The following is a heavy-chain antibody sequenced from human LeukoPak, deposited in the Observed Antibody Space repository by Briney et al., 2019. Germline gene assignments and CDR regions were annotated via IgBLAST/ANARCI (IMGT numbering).Heavy chain of an antibody. CDR3: ARDQEYRGSSYRYFDF. D-gene: IGHD1-26*01. CDR1: GGSLCSYY. CDR2: IYSRGLTRGST. V-gene: IGHV4-59*01. Sequence: PSETLSLTCTDSGGSLCSYYWSWIRQPPGKGLEWIGYIYSRGLTRGSTNYNPSLKSRVTLSVDTSKNQFSLKLSSVTAADTAVYYCARDQEYRGSSYRYFDFWGERGLVTVSS. J-gene: IGHJ4*01.